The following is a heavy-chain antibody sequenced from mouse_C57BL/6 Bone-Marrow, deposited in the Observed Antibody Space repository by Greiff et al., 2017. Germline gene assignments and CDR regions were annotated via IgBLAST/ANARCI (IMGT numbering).Heavy chain of an antibody. CDR1: GFTFSDYG. CDR2: ISSGSSTI. V-gene: IGHV5-17*01. J-gene: IGHJ2*01. CDR3: ARSYGSDY. D-gene: IGHD1-1*01. Sequence: EVQGVESGGGLVKPGGSLKLSCAASGFTFSDYGMHWVRQAPEKGLEWVAYISSGSSTIYYADTVKGRCTISRDNAKNTLFLQRTRLRAEDTAMYYCARSYGSDYWGQGTTLTVSS.